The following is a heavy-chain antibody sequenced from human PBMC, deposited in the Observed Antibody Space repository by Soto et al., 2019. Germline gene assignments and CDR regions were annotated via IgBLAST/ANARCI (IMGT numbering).Heavy chain of an antibody. CDR1: GGSFSGYY. D-gene: IGHD1-7*01. J-gene: IGHJ4*02. CDR2: INHSGST. Sequence: SSETLSLTCAVYGGSFSGYYWSWIRQPPGKGLEWIGEINHSGSTNYNPSLKSRVTISVDTSKNQFSLKLSSVTAADTAVYYCARGRTRTVPYDYWGQGTLVTVSS. CDR3: ARGRTRTVPYDY. V-gene: IGHV4-34*01.